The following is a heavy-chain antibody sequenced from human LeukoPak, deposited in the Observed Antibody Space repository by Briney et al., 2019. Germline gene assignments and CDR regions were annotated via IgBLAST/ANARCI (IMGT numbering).Heavy chain of an antibody. CDR2: MNPNSGNT. CDR3: ARGQYCSSTSCSKLQYFDP. D-gene: IGHD2-2*01. Sequence: ASVKVSCKASGYTFTGYYMHWVRQAPGQGLEWMGWMNPNSGNTGYAQKFQGRVTMTRNTSISTAYMELSSLRSEDTAVYYCARGQYCSSTSCSKLQYFDPWGQGTLVTVSS. J-gene: IGHJ5*02. V-gene: IGHV1-8*02. CDR1: GYTFTGYY.